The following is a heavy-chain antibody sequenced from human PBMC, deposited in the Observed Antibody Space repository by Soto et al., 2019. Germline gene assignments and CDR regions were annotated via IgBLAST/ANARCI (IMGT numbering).Heavy chain of an antibody. V-gene: IGHV1-69*01. CDR1: GGTFSSYA. J-gene: IGHJ6*02. CDR3: ARPGYCTKGVCHSYYYYGMDV. D-gene: IGHD2-8*01. CDR2: IIPIFGTA. Sequence: GAPVRLSSKASGGTFSSYAISWVRHAPGQGLAWMGGIIPIFGTANYAQKFQGRVTITADEYTSTAYMELSSLRSEDTGVYYCARPGYCTKGVCHSYYYYGMDVWGQGTTVTVS.